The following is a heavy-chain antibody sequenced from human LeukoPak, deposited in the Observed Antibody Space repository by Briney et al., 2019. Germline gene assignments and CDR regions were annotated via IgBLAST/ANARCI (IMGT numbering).Heavy chain of an antibody. D-gene: IGHD1-1*01. CDR2: ISFDAKHK. Sequence: AVSLRLSCSASGFNCNTYDRYWLPQAPGKGLEWLAVISFDAKHKYCADSVEGRFTVSRDNSKNTLFVQMNSLSNDDRGVYYCARGAPLTPGRTGGRHFDIWGQGTVVTVS. J-gene: IGHJ3*02. CDR1: GFNCNTYD. CDR3: ARGAPLTPGRTGGRHFDI. V-gene: IGHV3-30*03.